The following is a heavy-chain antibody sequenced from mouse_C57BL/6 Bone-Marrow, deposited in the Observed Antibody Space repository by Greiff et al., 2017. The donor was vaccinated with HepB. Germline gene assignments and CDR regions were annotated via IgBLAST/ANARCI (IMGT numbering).Heavy chain of an antibody. Sequence: QVQLKESGAELMKPGASVKLSCKATGYTFTGYWIEWVKQRPGHGLEWIGEILPGSGSTNYNEKFKGKATFTADTSSNTAYMQLSSLTTEDSAIYYCAREGYTMIGWNYPMDYWGQRTSVTVSS. CDR2: ILPGSGST. CDR3: AREGYTMIGWNYPMDY. J-gene: IGHJ4*01. CDR1: GYTFTGYW. V-gene: IGHV1-9*01. D-gene: IGHD2-4*01.